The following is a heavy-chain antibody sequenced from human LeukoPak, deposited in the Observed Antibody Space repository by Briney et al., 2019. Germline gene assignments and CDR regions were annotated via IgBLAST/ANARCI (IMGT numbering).Heavy chain of an antibody. CDR3: ARATMVRGFDP. D-gene: IGHD3-10*01. CDR1: GYTFTSYG. CDR2: ISAYNGNT. Sequence: ASVKVSCKASGYTFTSYGISWVRQAPGQGLEWMGWISAYNGNTNYAQKFQGRVTITADESTSTAYMELSSLRSEDTAVYYCARATMVRGFDPWGQGTLVTVSS. V-gene: IGHV1-18*01. J-gene: IGHJ5*02.